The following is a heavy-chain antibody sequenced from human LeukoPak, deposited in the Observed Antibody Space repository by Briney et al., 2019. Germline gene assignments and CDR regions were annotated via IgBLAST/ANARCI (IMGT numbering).Heavy chain of an antibody. Sequence: GASVKVSFKASGYTFTGYYMHWVRQAPGQGLEWMGWINPNSGGTNYAQKFQGRVTMTRDTPISTAYMELSRLRSDDTAVYYCARGGGLRDGYNLDYWGQGTMVTVSS. V-gene: IGHV1-2*02. CDR2: INPNSGGT. D-gene: IGHD5-24*01. CDR1: GYTFTGYY. CDR3: ARGGGLRDGYNLDY. J-gene: IGHJ4*02.